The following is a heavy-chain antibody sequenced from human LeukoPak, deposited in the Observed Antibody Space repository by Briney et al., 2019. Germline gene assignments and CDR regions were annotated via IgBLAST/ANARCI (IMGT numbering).Heavy chain of an antibody. J-gene: IGHJ3*02. CDR2: ISYDGSNK. V-gene: IGHV3-30*04. CDR3: ASNYFDI. CDR1: GFTFSSYA. D-gene: IGHD4-11*01. Sequence: PGGSLRLSCAASGFTFSSYAMHLVRQAPGKGLEWVAVISYDGSNKYYADSVKGRFTISRDNSKNTLYLQMNSLRAEDTAVYYCASNYFDIWGQGTMVTVSS.